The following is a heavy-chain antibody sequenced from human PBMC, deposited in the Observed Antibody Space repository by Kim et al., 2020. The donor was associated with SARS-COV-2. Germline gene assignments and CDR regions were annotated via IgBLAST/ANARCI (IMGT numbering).Heavy chain of an antibody. Sequence: GGSLRLSCAASGFTFTTYVMSWVRQAPGKGLEWVSSVGSSGDSTYYADSVKGRFTVSRDNSKNTLYLQMNSLRAEDAALYYCARVRATTQTGSYAFLYWGQGTLVTVSS. CDR3: ARVRATTQTGSYAFLY. V-gene: IGHV3-23*01. J-gene: IGHJ4*02. CDR1: GFTFTTYV. D-gene: IGHD1-1*01. CDR2: VGSSGDST.